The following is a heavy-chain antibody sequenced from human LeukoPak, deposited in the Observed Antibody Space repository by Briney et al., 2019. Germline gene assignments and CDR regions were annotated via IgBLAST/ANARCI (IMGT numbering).Heavy chain of an antibody. D-gene: IGHD3-10*02. J-gene: IGHJ6*04. V-gene: IGHV3-7*01. CDR3: AELGITMIGGV. Sequence: PGGSLRLSCAASGFTFINHWMNWVRQAPGKGLEWVANINQDGSERYYVDSVKGRFTISRDNAKNSLYLQMNSLRAEDTAVYYCAELGITMIGGVWGKGTTVTISS. CDR1: GFTFINHW. CDR2: INQDGSER.